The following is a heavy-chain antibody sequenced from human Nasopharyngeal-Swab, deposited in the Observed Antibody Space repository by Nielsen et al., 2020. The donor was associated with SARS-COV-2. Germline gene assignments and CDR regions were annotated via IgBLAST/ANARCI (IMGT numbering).Heavy chain of an antibody. CDR2: ISGSGGST. D-gene: IGHD6-13*01. V-gene: IGHV3-23*01. CDR1: GFTFSSYA. CDR3: IAAAGTGSFDY. Sequence: GESLKISCAASGFTFSSYAMSWVRQAPGKGLEWVSAISGSGGSTCYADSVKGRFTISRDNSKNTLYLQMNSLRAEDTAVYYCIAAAGTGSFDYWGQGTLVTVSS. J-gene: IGHJ4*02.